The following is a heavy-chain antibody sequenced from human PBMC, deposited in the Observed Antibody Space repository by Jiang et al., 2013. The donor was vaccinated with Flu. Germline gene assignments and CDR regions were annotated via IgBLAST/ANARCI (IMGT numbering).Heavy chain of an antibody. CDR3: AREWGRGSSWYGVLDY. CDR2: ISYDGSNK. CDR1: GFTFSSYA. J-gene: IGHJ4*02. Sequence: VQLVESGGGVVQPGRSLRLSCAASGFTFSSYAMHWVRQAPGKGLEWAAVISYDGSNKYYADSVKGRFTISRDNSKNTLYLQMNSLRAEDTAVYYCAREWGRGSSWYGVLDYWGQGTLVTVSS. D-gene: IGHD6-13*01. V-gene: IGHV3-30*04.